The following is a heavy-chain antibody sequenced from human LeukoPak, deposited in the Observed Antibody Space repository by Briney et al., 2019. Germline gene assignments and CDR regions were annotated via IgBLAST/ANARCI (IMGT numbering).Heavy chain of an antibody. CDR3: ARGRITTIVAGFDI. CDR2: IIPIFGTA. CDR1: GGTFSSYA. J-gene: IGHJ3*02. D-gene: IGHD3-22*01. Sequence: ASVKVSCKASGGTFSSYAISWVRQAPGQGLEWTGRIIPIFGTANYAQKFQGRVTITTDESTSTAYMELSSLRSEDTAVYYCARGRITTIVAGFDIWGQGTMVTVSS. V-gene: IGHV1-69*05.